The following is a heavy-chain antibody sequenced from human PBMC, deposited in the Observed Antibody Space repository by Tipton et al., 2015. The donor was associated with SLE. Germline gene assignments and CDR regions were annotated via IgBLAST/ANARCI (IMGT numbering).Heavy chain of an antibody. D-gene: IGHD5-12*01. V-gene: IGHV4-34*01. CDR2: INHSGST. CDR3: ACRHEDIVATSDAFDI. CDR1: GGSFSGYY. Sequence: TLSLTCAVYGGSFSGYYWSWIRQPPGKGLEWIGEINHSGSTNYNPSLKSRVTISVDTSKNQFSLNLGSLTAADTAVYYCACRHEDIVATSDAFDIWGQGTMVTVSS. J-gene: IGHJ3*02.